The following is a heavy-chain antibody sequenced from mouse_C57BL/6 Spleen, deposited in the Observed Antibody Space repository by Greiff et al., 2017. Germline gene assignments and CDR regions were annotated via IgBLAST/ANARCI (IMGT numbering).Heavy chain of an antibody. CDR2: IYPGSGST. D-gene: IGHD1-1*01. J-gene: IGHJ4*01. CDR3: ARGGTSVVSSMDY. V-gene: IGHV1-55*01. Sequence: QVQLQQPGAELVKPGASVKMSCKASGYTFTSYWITWVKQRPGQGLEWIGDIYPGSGSTNYNEKFKSKATLTVDTSSSTAYMQLSSLTSKDSAVYYCARGGTSVVSSMDYWGQGTSVTVSS. CDR1: GYTFTSYW.